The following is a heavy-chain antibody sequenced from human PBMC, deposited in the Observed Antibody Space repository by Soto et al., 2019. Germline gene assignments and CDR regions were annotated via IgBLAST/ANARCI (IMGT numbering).Heavy chain of an antibody. CDR3: VRNPVDIVATVIYGALYYFDY. V-gene: IGHV3-7*01. CDR2: IKQDGSEK. D-gene: IGHD5-12*01. CDR1: GFTFSSYW. J-gene: IGHJ4*02. Sequence: GGSLRLSCAASGFTFSSYWMSWVRQAPGKGLEWVANIKQDGSEKYYVDSVKGRFTISRDNAKNSLYLQMNSLRAEDTAVYYCVRNPVDIVATVIYGALYYFDYWGQGTLVTVSS.